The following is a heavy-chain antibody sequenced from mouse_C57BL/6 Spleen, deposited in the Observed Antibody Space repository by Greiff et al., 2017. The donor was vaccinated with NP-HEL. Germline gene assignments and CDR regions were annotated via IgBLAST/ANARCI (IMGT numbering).Heavy chain of an antibody. J-gene: IGHJ2*01. CDR2: INPNNGGT. CDR1: GYTFTDYY. V-gene: IGHV1-26*01. D-gene: IGHD1-1*01. CDR3: ARCYGSSEFDY. Sequence: EVQLQQSGPELVKPGASVKISCKASGYTFTDYYMNWVKQSHGKSLEWIGDINPNNGGTSYNQKFKGKATLTVDKSSSTAYMELRSLTSEDSAVYYCARCYGSSEFDYWGQGTTLTVSS.